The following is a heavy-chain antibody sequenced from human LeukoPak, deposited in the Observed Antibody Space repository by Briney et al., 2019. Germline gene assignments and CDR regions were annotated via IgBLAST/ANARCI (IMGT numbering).Heavy chain of an antibody. CDR1: GFTFSGYA. CDR2: ISGSGGGT. Sequence: GGSLRLSCAASGFTFSGYAMSWVGQAPGKGLEWVSAISGSGGGTHYADSVKGRFTISRDNSKNTLYLQMNSLRVEDTAVYYCAKTLYYYDSSGYYYVANTPFDYWGQGTLVTVSS. V-gene: IGHV3-23*01. CDR3: AKTLYYYDSSGYYYVANTPFDY. D-gene: IGHD3-22*01. J-gene: IGHJ4*02.